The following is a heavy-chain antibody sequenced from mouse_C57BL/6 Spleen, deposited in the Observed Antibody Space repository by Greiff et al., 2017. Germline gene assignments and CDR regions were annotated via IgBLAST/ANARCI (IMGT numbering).Heavy chain of an antibody. D-gene: IGHD1-1*01. Sequence: QVQLQQPGAELVKPGASVKMSCKASGYTFTSYWITWVKQRPGQGLEWIGDIYPGSGSTNYNEKFKSKATLTVDTSSSTAYMPLSSLTSEDSAVYYCARLNPPDYGSSFDYWGQGTPLTFSS. CDR2: IYPGSGST. CDR1: GYTFTSYW. CDR3: ARLNPPDYGSSFDY. J-gene: IGHJ2*01. V-gene: IGHV1-55*01.